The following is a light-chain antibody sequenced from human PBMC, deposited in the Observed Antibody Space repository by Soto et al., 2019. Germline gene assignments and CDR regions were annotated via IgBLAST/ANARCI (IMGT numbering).Light chain of an antibody. Sequence: EIVMTQSPATLSVSPGGRVTLSCRASQSVSSNLAWYQQKPGQAPRLLIYGASTRATGIPARFSGSGSETEFTLTVSSLQSEDFAVYYCQHYNNWPITFGQGTRLEIK. J-gene: IGKJ5*01. CDR2: GAS. V-gene: IGKV3-15*01. CDR3: QHYNNWPIT. CDR1: QSVSSN.